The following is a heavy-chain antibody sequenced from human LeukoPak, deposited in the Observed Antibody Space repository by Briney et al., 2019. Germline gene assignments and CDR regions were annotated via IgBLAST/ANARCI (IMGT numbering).Heavy chain of an antibody. CDR2: TYYSGST. CDR1: GGSISSSSDY. Sequence: SETLSLTCTVSGGSISSSSDYWAWIRQPPGKGLEWIGITYYSGSTYYNPSLKSRVAISVDTSKNQFSLKLSSVTAADTAVYYCARRRGDVWGKGTTVTVSS. CDR3: ARRRGDV. V-gene: IGHV4-39*01. J-gene: IGHJ6*04.